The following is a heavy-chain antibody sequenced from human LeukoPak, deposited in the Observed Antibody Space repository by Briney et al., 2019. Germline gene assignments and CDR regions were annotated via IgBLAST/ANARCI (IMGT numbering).Heavy chain of an antibody. Sequence: PGGSLRLSCAASGFTVSSNYMSWVRQAPGKGLEWVSVIYSGGSTYYADSVKGRFTISRDNSKNTLYLQMNSLRAEDTAVYYCARASSWYGGYYYYGMDVWGQGTTVTVSS. V-gene: IGHV3-66*01. CDR2: IYSGGST. CDR3: ARASSWYGGYYYYGMDV. D-gene: IGHD6-13*01. J-gene: IGHJ6*02. CDR1: GFTVSSNY.